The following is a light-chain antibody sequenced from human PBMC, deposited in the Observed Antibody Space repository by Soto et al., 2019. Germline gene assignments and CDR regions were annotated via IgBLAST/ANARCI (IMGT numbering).Light chain of an antibody. CDR1: QSISSW. CDR2: DAS. Sequence: DMQMTQSPSTVSASVGDRVTITCRSSQSISSWLAWYQQKPGKAPKLLIYDASSLESGVPSRFSGSGSGTEFTLTLSSQQPDDFATYSCQQYKRYAGTFGQGTKVEI. J-gene: IGKJ1*01. V-gene: IGKV1-5*01. CDR3: QQYKRYAGT.